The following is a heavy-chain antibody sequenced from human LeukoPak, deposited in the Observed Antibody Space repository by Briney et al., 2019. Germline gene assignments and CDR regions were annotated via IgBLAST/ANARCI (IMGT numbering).Heavy chain of an antibody. V-gene: IGHV4-59*12. Sequence: PSETLSLTCAVSGASISSYCWSWVRQPPGKGLEWIGYIYYSGSTNYNPSLKSRLTISIDTSKNQFSLKLSSVTAADTAVYYCAGAEPRGIIWYPYWGQGTLVTVSS. CDR3: AGAEPRGIIWYPY. CDR2: IYYSGST. D-gene: IGHD6-13*01. CDR1: GASISSYC. J-gene: IGHJ4*02.